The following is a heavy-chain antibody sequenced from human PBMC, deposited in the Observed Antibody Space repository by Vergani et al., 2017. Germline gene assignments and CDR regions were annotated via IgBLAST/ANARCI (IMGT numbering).Heavy chain of an antibody. CDR2: INWNSDSI. CDR3: ARGLWDCTHIRCSPPSY. D-gene: IGHD2-8*01. Sequence: EVHLVESGGGLVQPGRSLRLSCSGSGFTFDDYAMHWVRQAPGKGLEWVSGINWNSDSIAYADSVKGRFTISRDNAKKSVYLQMNSLRAEDTAMYFCARGLWDCTHIRCSPPSYWGQGTQVTVSS. J-gene: IGHJ4*02. V-gene: IGHV3-9*01. CDR1: GFTFDDYA.